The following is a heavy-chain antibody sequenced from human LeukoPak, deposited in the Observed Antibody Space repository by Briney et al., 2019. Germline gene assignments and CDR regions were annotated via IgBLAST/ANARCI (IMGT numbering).Heavy chain of an antibody. D-gene: IGHD1-26*01. Sequence: LPGGSLRLSCAASGFTVSSNYMSWVRQAPGKGLEWVSVIYSGGSTYYADSVKGRFTISRDNSKNTLYLQMNSLRAEDTAVYYCAKDREIVGATPGYWGQGTLVTVSS. CDR1: GFTVSSNY. CDR2: IYSGGST. V-gene: IGHV3-53*01. J-gene: IGHJ4*02. CDR3: AKDREIVGATPGY.